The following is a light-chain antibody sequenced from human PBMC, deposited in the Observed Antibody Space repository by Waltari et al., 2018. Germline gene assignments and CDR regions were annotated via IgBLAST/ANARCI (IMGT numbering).Light chain of an antibody. J-gene: IGKJ4*01. CDR2: DAS. V-gene: IGKV1-13*02. CDR3: QQFISYPRT. CDR1: QGINTA. Sequence: IQLTQSPSSISASLGDRVTITCRASQGINTALAWYQQKPGKALNLLIYDASNLESGVPARFSGSGSGTDFSLTISSLQPEDFATYYCQQFISYPRTFGGRTKVEIK.